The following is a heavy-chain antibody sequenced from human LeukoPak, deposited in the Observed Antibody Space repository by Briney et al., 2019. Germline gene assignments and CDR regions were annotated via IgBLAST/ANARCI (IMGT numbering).Heavy chain of an antibody. Sequence: GGSLRLSCAASGFTFSSYSMNWVRQAPGKGLEWVSYISSSSSTIYYADSVKGRFTISRDNAKNSLYLQMNSLRDEDTAVYYCARASYCSGGSCYCGYWGQGTLVTVSS. J-gene: IGHJ4*02. CDR2: ISSSSSTI. D-gene: IGHD2-15*01. V-gene: IGHV3-48*02. CDR1: GFTFSSYS. CDR3: ARASYCSGGSCYCGY.